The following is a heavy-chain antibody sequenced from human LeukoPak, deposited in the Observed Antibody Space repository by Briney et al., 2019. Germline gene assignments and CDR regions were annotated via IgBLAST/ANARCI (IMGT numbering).Heavy chain of an antibody. CDR1: GFTFSSYT. D-gene: IGHD1-14*01. V-gene: IGHV3-21*01. CDR2: IGVGGIDL. J-gene: IGHJ4*02. Sequence: GGSLRLSCAVSGFTFSSYTLNWVRQTPGKGLEWVASIGVGGIDLYYTDSVRGRFTISRDDAKNSLFLEMDSLRVEDTALYFCARTNGAPEYLDYWGQGTLVTVSS. CDR3: ARTNGAPEYLDY.